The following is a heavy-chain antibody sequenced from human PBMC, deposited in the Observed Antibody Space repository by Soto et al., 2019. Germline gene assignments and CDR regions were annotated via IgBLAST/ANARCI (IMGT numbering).Heavy chain of an antibody. Sequence: KPSETLSITSTVSGGCVSSYYWSWIRQPPGGGLEWLAYIYYSGSTTYNPSLKSRLTMSVDTSKNQFSLNLRSVTAADTAVYYCARERYEGRIDYWGRGTLVTVSS. CDR3: ARERYEGRIDY. CDR2: IYYSGST. J-gene: IGHJ4*02. D-gene: IGHD2-2*01. CDR1: GGCVSSYY. V-gene: IGHV4-59*02.